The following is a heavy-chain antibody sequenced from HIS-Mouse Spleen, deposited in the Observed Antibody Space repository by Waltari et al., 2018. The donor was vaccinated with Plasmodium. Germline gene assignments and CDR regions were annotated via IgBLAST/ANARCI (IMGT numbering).Heavy chain of an antibody. Sequence: QVQLQESGPGLVKPSETLSLTCTVSGYSISSGSYWRWIRQPPGKGLEWIGSIYHSGSTYYNPSLKSRVTISVDTSKNQFSLKLSSVTAADTAVYYCARGVGYSSSWYWFDPWGQGTLVTVSS. J-gene: IGHJ5*02. CDR3: ARGVGYSSSWYWFDP. CDR1: GYSISSGSY. V-gene: IGHV4-38-2*02. CDR2: IYHSGST. D-gene: IGHD6-13*01.